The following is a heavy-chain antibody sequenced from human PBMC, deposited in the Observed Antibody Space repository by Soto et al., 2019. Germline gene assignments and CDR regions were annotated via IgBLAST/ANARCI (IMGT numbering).Heavy chain of an antibody. CDR1: GFTFVDSY. Sequence: GGSLRLSCAGSGFTFVDSYMSWIRQAPGKGLEWLSYISPGSRYPAYADSVKGRFTISRDNSKNTMYLQMSNLRAEDTAVYFCARIGPYCGGDCYPDFDFWGLGTPVTVSS. V-gene: IGHV3-11*03. CDR2: ISPGSRYP. D-gene: IGHD2-21*02. CDR3: ARIGPYCGGDCYPDFDF. J-gene: IGHJ4*02.